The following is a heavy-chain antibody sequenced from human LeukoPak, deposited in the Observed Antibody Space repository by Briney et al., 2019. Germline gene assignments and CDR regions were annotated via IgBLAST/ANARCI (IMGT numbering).Heavy chain of an antibody. CDR1: RFTLSDHW. J-gene: IGHJ4*02. CDR2: IEIDGSTK. Sequence: GGSLRLSCAASRFTLSDHWMHWVRHAPGKGLVSVALIEIDGSTKTLAESVKGRFTISRDNAKNTLYLQMNSLRVDDTSVYYCARDDNYYDGSAYSSGFDYWGQGALVTVSS. V-gene: IGHV3-74*01. CDR3: ARDDNYYDGSAYSSGFDY. D-gene: IGHD3-22*01.